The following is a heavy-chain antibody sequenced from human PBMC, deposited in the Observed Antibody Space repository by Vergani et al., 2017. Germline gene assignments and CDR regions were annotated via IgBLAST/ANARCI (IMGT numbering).Heavy chain of an antibody. CDR3: ARVMPIAAAGSYYYYYYGMDV. CDR1: GYTFTSYD. Sequence: QVQLVQSGAEVKKPGASVKVSCKASGYTFTSYDINWVRQATGQGLEWMGWMNPNSGNTGYAQKFQGRVTMTRNTSISTAYMELSSLRSEDTAVYYCARVMPIAAAGSYYYYYYGMDVWGQGTTVTVSS. CDR2: MNPNSGNT. D-gene: IGHD6-13*01. J-gene: IGHJ6*02. V-gene: IGHV1-8*01.